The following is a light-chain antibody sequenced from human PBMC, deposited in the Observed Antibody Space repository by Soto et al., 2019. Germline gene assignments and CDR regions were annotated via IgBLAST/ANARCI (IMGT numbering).Light chain of an antibody. CDR2: GAS. CDR1: QTVSIN. V-gene: IGKV3-15*01. CDR3: QQYNNWTPLT. Sequence: EIVMTQSPATLSVSPGERATLSCRASQTVSINLAWYQHKPGQAPRLLIYGASSRATGVPGRFSGSGSGTEFTLTISSLQSEDFAVYYCQQYNNWTPLTFGGGKKVELK. J-gene: IGKJ4*01.